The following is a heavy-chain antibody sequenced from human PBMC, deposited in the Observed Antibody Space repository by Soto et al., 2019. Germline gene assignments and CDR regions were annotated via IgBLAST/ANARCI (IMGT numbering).Heavy chain of an antibody. V-gene: IGHV4-4*07. CDR3: ARASVGPPGGGSWTMPFDF. D-gene: IGHD2-15*01. Sequence: SETLSLTCTVSGGSVSSYYWNWIRQPACKGMEWIGRIYTGGSTNYNPSLKSRVTLSVDTSKNQFSLRLTSVTAADTAVYYCARASVGPPGGGSWTMPFDFWGHGTLVTVFS. J-gene: IGHJ4*03. CDR2: IYTGGST. CDR1: GGSVSSYY.